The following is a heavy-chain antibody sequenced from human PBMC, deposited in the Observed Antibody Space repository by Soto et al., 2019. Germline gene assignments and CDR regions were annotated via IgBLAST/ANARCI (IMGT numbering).Heavy chain of an antibody. J-gene: IGHJ6*02. CDR3: ARDNAGVCFFYYYYGMDV. Sequence: QVQLVESGGGLVKPGGSLRLSCAASGFTFSDYYMSWIRQAPGKGLEWVSYISSSGSTIFYADSVKGRFTISRDNAKNSLYLQMNSLRAEDTAVYYSARDNAGVCFFYYYYGMDVWGQGTTVTVSS. V-gene: IGHV3-11*01. CDR1: GFTFSDYY. CDR2: ISSSGSTI. D-gene: IGHD2-8*01.